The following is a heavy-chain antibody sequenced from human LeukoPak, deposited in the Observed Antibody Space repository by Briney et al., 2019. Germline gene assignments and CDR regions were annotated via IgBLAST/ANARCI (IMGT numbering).Heavy chain of an antibody. Sequence: GGSLRLSCAASEFTFSSYSMNWVRQAPGKGLEWVSYITNSGNSKSYADSVKGRFTISRDNTKNSLYLQMNSLRAEDTAMYYCAKGTKPVMTIPDYWGQGILVTVSS. J-gene: IGHJ4*02. CDR1: EFTFSSYS. CDR2: ITNSGNSK. CDR3: AKGTKPVMTIPDY. D-gene: IGHD1/OR15-1a*01. V-gene: IGHV3-48*01.